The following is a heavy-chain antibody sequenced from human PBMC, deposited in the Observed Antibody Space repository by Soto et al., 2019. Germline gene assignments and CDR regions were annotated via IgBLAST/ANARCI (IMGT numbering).Heavy chain of an antibody. CDR2: IYYSGST. Sequence: SETLSLTCAVSGGSISSYYWSWVRQPPGKELQYIGYIYYSGSTNYNPSLKSRVTISDDTSTNQFSLTLSSVTAADTAVYYCARWKNSGSPFDYWGQGTLVTVSS. J-gene: IGHJ4*02. CDR1: GGSISSYY. V-gene: IGHV4-59*08. CDR3: ARWKNSGSPFDY. D-gene: IGHD1-26*01.